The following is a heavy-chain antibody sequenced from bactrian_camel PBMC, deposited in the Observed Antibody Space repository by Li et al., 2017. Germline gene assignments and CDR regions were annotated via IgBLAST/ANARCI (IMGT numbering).Heavy chain of an antibody. J-gene: IGHJ4*01. CDR3: AANWRGGSRWTQSAYLY. Sequence: HVQLVESGGGPVQAGGSLRLSCKASGYVYTSYYMAWFRQAPGKEREEVARIEGDGGRTKVAESVTGRFGISKDNAKIILYLQMERLQPADTAMYYCAANWRGGSRWTQSAYLYWGQGTQVTVS. V-gene: IGHV3S6*01. CDR2: IEGDGGRT. D-gene: IGHD7*01. CDR1: GYVYTSYY.